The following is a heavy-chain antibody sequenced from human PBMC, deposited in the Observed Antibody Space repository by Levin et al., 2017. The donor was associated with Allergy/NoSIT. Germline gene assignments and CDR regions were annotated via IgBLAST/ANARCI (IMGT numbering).Heavy chain of an antibody. CDR2: ISYVGSNK. V-gene: IGHV3-30*04. Sequence: AGSLRLSCAASGFTFSSYAMHWVRQAPGKGLEWVAVISYVGSNKYYADSVKGRFTISRDNSKNTLYLQMNSLRTEDTAVYYCARDLYNTPEIIDYWGQGTLVTVSS. D-gene: IGHD1-14*01. CDR1: GFTFSSYA. J-gene: IGHJ4*02. CDR3: ARDLYNTPEIIDY.